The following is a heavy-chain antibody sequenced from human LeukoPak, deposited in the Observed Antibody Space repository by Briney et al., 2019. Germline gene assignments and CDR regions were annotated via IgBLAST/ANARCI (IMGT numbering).Heavy chain of an antibody. CDR2: IYGGGST. Sequence: GGSLRLSCATSGFTVSTPYMSWVRQAPGKGLEWVSVIYGGGSTYYADSVKGRFTISRDNSKNTLYLQMNSLRAEDTAVYYCARVAYGNWFDPWGQGTLVTVSS. V-gene: IGHV3-53*01. J-gene: IGHJ5*02. CDR3: ARVAYGNWFDP. CDR1: GFTVSTPY. D-gene: IGHD4-17*01.